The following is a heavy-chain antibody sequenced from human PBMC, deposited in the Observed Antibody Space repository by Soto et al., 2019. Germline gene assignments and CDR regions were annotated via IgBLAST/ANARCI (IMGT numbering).Heavy chain of an antibody. D-gene: IGHD3-22*01. CDR3: APASPPYDSTPTGFDI. CDR2: IIPIFGTA. J-gene: IGHJ3*02. Sequence: QVQLVQSGAEVKKPGSSVKVSCTASGGTFSSYAISWVRQAPGQGLEWMGGIIPIFGTANYAQKFQGRVTIPADESTSTAYMELSSLISEDTAVYYCAPASPPYDSTPTGFDIWGQGTMVTVSS. V-gene: IGHV1-69*01. CDR1: GGTFSSYA.